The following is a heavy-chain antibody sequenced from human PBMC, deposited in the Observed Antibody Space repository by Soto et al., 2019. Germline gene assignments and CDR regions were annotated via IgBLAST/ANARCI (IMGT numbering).Heavy chain of an antibody. CDR2: ISYDGSNK. J-gene: IGHJ6*02. CDR3: AKEGDLHDFWSGYGLDV. Sequence: PGGSLRLSCAASGFTFSSYAMHWVRQAPGKGLEWVAVISYDGSNKYYADSVKGRFTISRDNSKNTLYLQMNSLRAEDTAAYYCAKEGDLHDFWSGYGLDVWGQGTTVTVSS. CDR1: GFTFSSYA. V-gene: IGHV3-30-3*01. D-gene: IGHD3-3*01.